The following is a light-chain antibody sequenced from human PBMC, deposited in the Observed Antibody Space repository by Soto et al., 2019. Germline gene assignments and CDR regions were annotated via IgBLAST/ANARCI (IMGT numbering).Light chain of an antibody. Sequence: SVLTQPASVSGSPGQSITISCSGTSSDVGSYEHVAWYQQFPGKTPKLMIYEVSNRPSGVSSRFSGSKSGNTASLTISGLQAEDEADYYCISYTGSSTSYVFGSGTKVTVL. CDR2: EVS. V-gene: IGLV2-14*01. CDR1: SSDVGSYEH. CDR3: ISYTGSSTSYV. J-gene: IGLJ1*01.